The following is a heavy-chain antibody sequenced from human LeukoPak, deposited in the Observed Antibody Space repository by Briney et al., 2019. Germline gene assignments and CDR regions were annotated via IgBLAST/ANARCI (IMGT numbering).Heavy chain of an antibody. Sequence: GGSLRLSCAASGFTFSSYSMNWVRQAPGKGLEWVSSISSSSSYIYYADSVKGRFTISRDNAKNSLYLQMNSLRAEGTAVYYCARVEWEAFDYWGQGTLVTVSS. CDR2: ISSSSSYI. CDR3: ARVEWEAFDY. D-gene: IGHD3-3*01. CDR1: GFTFSSYS. J-gene: IGHJ4*02. V-gene: IGHV3-21*01.